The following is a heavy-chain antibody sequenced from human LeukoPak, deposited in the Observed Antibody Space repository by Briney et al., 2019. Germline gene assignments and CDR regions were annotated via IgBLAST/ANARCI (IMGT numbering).Heavy chain of an antibody. CDR2: THHRWAT. CDR1: GVSITSNY. V-gene: IGHV4-59*01. D-gene: IGHD5-18*01. Sequence: SETLSLTCSVSGVSITSNYWSWIRQPPAKGLEWLGYTHHRWATSYNPSLKSRSTMSLDTSNNQFSLKLSSVTAADTAVYYCARSSGHSYGDFDYWGQGNLVTVSS. J-gene: IGHJ4*02. CDR3: ARSSGHSYGDFDY.